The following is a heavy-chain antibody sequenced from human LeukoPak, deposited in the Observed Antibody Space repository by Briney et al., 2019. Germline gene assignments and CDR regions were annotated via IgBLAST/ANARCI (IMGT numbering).Heavy chain of an antibody. CDR1: GASMSNYY. J-gene: IGHJ4*02. CDR3: ARRYGSGSSGTFDY. V-gene: IGHV4-39*07. Sequence: SETLSLTCNVSGASMSNYYWVWIRQPPGKGLEWIGSIYHSGTTYSGSTYYNPSLKSRVTISLDTSKNQFSLKLSSVTAADTAVYYCARRYGSGSSGTFDYWGQGTLVTVSS. CDR2: IYHSGTTYSGST. D-gene: IGHD3-10*01.